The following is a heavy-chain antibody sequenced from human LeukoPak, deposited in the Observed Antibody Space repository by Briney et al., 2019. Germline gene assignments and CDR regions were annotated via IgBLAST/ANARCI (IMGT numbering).Heavy chain of an antibody. Sequence: KPSETLSLTCSVTGDSITSGYYWGWIRQPPGKGLEWIGEINHSGSTNYNPSLKSRVTISVDTSKNQFSLKLSSVTAADTAVYYCARGQYSSSYYFDYWGQGTLVTVSS. CDR2: INHSGST. CDR3: ARGQYSSSYYFDY. J-gene: IGHJ4*02. V-gene: IGHV4-38-2*02. CDR1: GDSITSGYY. D-gene: IGHD6-6*01.